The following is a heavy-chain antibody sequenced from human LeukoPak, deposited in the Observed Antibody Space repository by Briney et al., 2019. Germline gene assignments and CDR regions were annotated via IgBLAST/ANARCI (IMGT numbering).Heavy chain of an antibody. CDR1: GGSFSSYY. CDR3: ARDAPPSSFDI. J-gene: IGHJ3*02. Sequence: PSETLSLTCAVYGGSFSSYYWSWIRQPPEKGLEWIGYIYYSGSTNYNPSLKSRVIISVDTSKNQFSLKLTSVTAADTAVYYCARDAPPSSFDIWGQGTMVTVSS. CDR2: IYYSGST. V-gene: IGHV4-59*01.